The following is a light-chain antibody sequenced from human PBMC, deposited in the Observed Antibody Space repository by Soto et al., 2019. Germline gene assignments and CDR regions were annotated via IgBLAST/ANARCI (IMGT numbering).Light chain of an antibody. V-gene: IGLV1-40*01. CDR1: RSNIGAGYD. J-gene: IGLJ1*01. Sequence: QSVLTQPPSVSGAPGQRVTISCTGSRSNIGAGYDVHWYQQLPGTAPKLLIYGNSNRPSGVPDRFSASKSGTSASLAITGLQAEDEADYYCQSYDSSLSGYVFGTGTKVTVL. CDR2: GNS. CDR3: QSYDSSLSGYV.